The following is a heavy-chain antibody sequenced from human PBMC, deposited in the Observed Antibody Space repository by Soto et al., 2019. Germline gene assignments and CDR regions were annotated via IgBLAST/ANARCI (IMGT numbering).Heavy chain of an antibody. CDR2: ISGSDGST. CDR3: AKGSTYSSSSAEFDY. V-gene: IGHV3-23*01. D-gene: IGHD6-6*01. Sequence: GGSLRLSCAASGFTFSSYAMSWVRQAPGKGLEWVSAISGSDGSTYYADSVKGRFTISRDNSKNTLYLQMNSLRAEDTAVYYCAKGSTYSSSSAEFDYWGQGTMGTVSS. CDR1: GFTFSSYA. J-gene: IGHJ4*02.